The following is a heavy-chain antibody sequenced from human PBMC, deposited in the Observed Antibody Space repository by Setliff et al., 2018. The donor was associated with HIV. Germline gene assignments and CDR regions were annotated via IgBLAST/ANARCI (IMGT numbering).Heavy chain of an antibody. Sequence: GASVKVSCKASGYSFSDYYIHWVRQAPGHGFQWMGWISPKYGGTNYAQNFQGRVTMTRDTSISTAYMELSSLGSDDTAVYFCARDISSSYWGQGTPVTVSS. CDR2: ISPKYGGT. CDR3: ARDISSSY. J-gene: IGHJ4*02. V-gene: IGHV1-2*02. CDR1: GYSFSDYY.